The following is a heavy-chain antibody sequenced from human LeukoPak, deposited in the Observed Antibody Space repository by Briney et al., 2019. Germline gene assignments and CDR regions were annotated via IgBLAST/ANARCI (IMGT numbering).Heavy chain of an antibody. V-gene: IGHV3-7*01. D-gene: IGHD3-16*01. J-gene: IGHJ4*02. Sequence: GGFLRLSCAASVFSFNTDRMDWVRQAPGKGLEWVANIKHDESEKNYLDSVKGRFTISRDNAQNSLYLQMNGPRVEDTAVYYCTRRLDDWGQGTLVTVSS. CDR3: TRRLDD. CDR2: IKHDESEK. CDR1: VFSFNTDR.